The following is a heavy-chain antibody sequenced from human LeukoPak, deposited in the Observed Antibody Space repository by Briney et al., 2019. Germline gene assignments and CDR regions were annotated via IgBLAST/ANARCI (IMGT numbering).Heavy chain of an antibody. D-gene: IGHD5-18*01. J-gene: IGHJ4*02. V-gene: IGHV3-53*01. CDR2: IYSGGST. Sequence: PGGSLRLSCAASGFIVSHNYMSWVRQAPGKGLEWVSVIYSGGSTYYADSVKGRFTISRDNSKNTLYLQMNSLRAEDTAVYYCARDLDDTAMDPIDWGQGTLVTVSS. CDR3: ARDLDDTAMDPID. CDR1: GFIVSHNY.